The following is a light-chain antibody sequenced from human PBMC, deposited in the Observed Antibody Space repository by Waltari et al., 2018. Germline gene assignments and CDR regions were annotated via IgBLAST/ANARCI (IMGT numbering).Light chain of an antibody. CDR2: AVS. CDR3: SSYAGSSNGI. Sequence: QSALTQPASGSGAPGQSITITCTGTSSDVGNYKLVTWYQQHPGKAPKLRIYAVSKRPLGVSDRFSGSKSGDLAYLTISCLQPEYEAQYFCSSYAGSSNGIFGGGTKVTVL. J-gene: IGLJ2*01. CDR1: SSDVGNYKL. V-gene: IGLV2-23*02.